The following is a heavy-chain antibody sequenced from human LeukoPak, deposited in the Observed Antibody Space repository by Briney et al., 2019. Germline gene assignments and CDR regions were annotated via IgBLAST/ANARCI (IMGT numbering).Heavy chain of an antibody. V-gene: IGHV3-33*01. D-gene: IGHD3-10*01. CDR3: ARERGGQDWDFDL. CDR1: GLNFNDYD. Sequence: PGGSLRLSCAASGLNFNDYDMDWVRQAPGKGPEWVAVIWDDGSNKYYAESVKGRFTISRDSSKNMLYLQMNSLRVEDTAVYYCARERGGQDWDFDLWGRGTLVTVSS. CDR2: IWDDGSNK. J-gene: IGHJ2*01.